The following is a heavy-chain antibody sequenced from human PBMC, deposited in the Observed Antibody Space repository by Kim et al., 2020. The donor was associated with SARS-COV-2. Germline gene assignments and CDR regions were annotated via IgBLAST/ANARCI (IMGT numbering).Heavy chain of an antibody. Sequence: GGSLRLSCAASGFNFGGQWMNWVRQAPGKGLEWVANIKRDASAKYYVDSVEGRFTISRDNAKNSLYLQMSSLRAEDTAVYYCVGSIQWGQGTLVTVSS. D-gene: IGHD6-6*01. CDR2: IKRDASAK. CDR1: GFNFGGQW. J-gene: IGHJ4*02. V-gene: IGHV3-7*01. CDR3: VGSIQ.